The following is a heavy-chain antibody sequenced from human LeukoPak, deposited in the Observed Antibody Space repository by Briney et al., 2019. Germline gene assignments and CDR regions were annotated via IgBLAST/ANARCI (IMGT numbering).Heavy chain of an antibody. CDR3: ARLEMATTREYYFDY. J-gene: IGHJ4*02. CDR1: GGSISSYY. Sequence: PSETLSLTCTVSGGSISSYYWSWIRQPPGKGLEWIGYIYYSGSTNYNPSLKSRVTISVDTSKNQFSLKLSSVTAADTAVYYCARLEMATTREYYFDYWGQGTLVTVSS. D-gene: IGHD5-24*01. V-gene: IGHV4-59*08. CDR2: IYYSGST.